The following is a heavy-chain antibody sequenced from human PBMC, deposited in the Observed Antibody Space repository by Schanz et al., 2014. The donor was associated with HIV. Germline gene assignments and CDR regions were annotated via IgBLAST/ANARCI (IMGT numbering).Heavy chain of an antibody. CDR3: AKDIGGRENFYYYGMDV. J-gene: IGHJ6*02. Sequence: EVQLVESGGGLVQPGRSLRLSCAASGFTFDDYVMHWVRQAPGKGLEWVSGISWNSGSIDYADSVKGRFTISRDNAKNSLYLQMNSLRAEDTALYYCAKDIGGRENFYYYGMDVWGQGTTVTVSS. CDR1: GFTFDDYV. CDR2: ISWNSGSI. V-gene: IGHV3-9*01. D-gene: IGHD1-26*01.